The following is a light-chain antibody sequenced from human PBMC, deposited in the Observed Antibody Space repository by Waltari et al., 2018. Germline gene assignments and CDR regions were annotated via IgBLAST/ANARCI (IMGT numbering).Light chain of an antibody. J-gene: IGLJ1*01. CDR3: QTWDTTTGV. CDR2: QDT. V-gene: IGLV3-1*01. CDR1: KLWDKF. Sequence: SYALTQPPSVSVSPGQTASITRSGDKLWDKFSSWYQHKPGQSPVWVIYQDTKRPSGIPERFSGSNSGNTATLTISGTQATDEADYYCQTWDTTTGVFGTGTQVTVL.